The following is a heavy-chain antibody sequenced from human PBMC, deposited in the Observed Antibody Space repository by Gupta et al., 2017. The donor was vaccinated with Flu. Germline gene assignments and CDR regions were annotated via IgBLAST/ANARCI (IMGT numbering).Heavy chain of an antibody. J-gene: IGHJ6*03. CDR1: DDYA. V-gene: IGHV3-9*01. Sequence: DDYARHWVRQAPGKGLEWVSGIRWNSGRIGYADSVEGRFTISRDNAKNSLYLQMNSLRPEDTALYYCAKAHKINYYYYMDVWGKGTTVTVSS. CDR3: AKAHKINYYYYMDV. CDR2: IRWNSGRI. D-gene: IGHD3-16*01.